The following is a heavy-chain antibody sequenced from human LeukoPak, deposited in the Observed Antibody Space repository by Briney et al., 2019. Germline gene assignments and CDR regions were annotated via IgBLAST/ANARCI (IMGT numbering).Heavy chain of an antibody. J-gene: IGHJ6*03. CDR1: EFTFNKYW. CDR2: INADGTRT. Sequence: PGGSLRLSCAASEFTFNKYWMHWVRQAPGKGLVWVSRINADGTRTDYVDSVKGRFTISRDNAKNTVNLQMNSLRAEDTAVYYCARDKSLDYMDVWGKGTTVTVSS. CDR3: ARDKSLDYMDV. V-gene: IGHV3-74*01.